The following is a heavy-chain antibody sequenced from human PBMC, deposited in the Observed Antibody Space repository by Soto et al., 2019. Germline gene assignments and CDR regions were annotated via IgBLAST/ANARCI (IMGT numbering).Heavy chain of an antibody. J-gene: IGHJ4*02. V-gene: IGHV2-5*02. D-gene: IGHD6-19*01. CDR3: AHSVVAGLGYYFDF. CDR2: IYWDDDK. CDR1: GFSLSSTRVA. Sequence: QITLKESGPTLVKPTQTLTLTCTFSGFSLSSTRVAVGWIRQPPGKALEWLALIYWDDDKRYSPFLKSRLTLXXXTXXNQVVLTMTNMDPVDTATYYCAHSVVAGLGYYFDFWGQGTLVTVSS.